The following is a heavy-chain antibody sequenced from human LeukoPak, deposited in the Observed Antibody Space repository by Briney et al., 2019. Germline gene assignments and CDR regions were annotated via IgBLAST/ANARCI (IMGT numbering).Heavy chain of an antibody. J-gene: IGHJ6*03. V-gene: IGHV1-69*04. CDR1: GGTFSSYA. D-gene: IGHD7-27*01. CDR3: ARAEKPNWGNYYYYCMDV. CDR2: IIPILGIA. Sequence: SVKVSCKASGGTFSSYAISWVRQAPGQGLEWMGRIIPILGIANYAQKFQGRVTITADKSTSTAYMELSSLRSEDTAVYYCARAEKPNWGNYYYYCMDVWGKGTTVTVSS.